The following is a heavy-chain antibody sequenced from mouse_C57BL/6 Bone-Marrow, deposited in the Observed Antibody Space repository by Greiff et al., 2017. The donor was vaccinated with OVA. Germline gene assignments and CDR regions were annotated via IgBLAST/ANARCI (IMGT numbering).Heavy chain of an antibody. CDR1: GFTFSDYY. V-gene: IGHV5-12*01. CDR2: ISNGGGST. Sequence: EVQGVESGGGLVQPGGSLKLSCAASGFTFSDYYMYWVRQTPEKRLEWVAYISNGGGSTYYPDTVKGRFTISRDNAKNTLYLQMSRLKSEDTAMYYCARHGVTTVVARTAWFAYWGQGTLVTVSA. CDR3: ARHGVTTVVARTAWFAY. D-gene: IGHD1-1*01. J-gene: IGHJ3*01.